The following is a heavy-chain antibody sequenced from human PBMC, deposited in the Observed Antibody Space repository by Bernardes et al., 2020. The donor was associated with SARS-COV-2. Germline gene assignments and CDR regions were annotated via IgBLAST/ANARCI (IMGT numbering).Heavy chain of an antibody. J-gene: IGHJ4*02. V-gene: IGHV4-39*02. CDR2: LSYSRRT. CDR1: GASISTNDYS. Sequence: SETLSLTCTVSGASISTNDYSWAWIRLPPGQGLEWVGTLSYSRRTYYNPSLRSRVSMSVDTPQNHFSLELTSVTVEDTAVYYCARIGTQTKGLVPFKWGVQYCSRARQVRFFDYWGQGILVIVSS. CDR3: ARIGTQTKGLVPFKWGVQYCSRARQVRFFDY. D-gene: IGHD2-2*01.